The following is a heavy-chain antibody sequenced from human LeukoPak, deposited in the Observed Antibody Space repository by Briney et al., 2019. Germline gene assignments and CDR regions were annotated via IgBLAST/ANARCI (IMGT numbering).Heavy chain of an antibody. CDR2: IIVGSGAT. V-gene: IGHV1-58*01. CDR1: GFTSTNFA. D-gene: IGHD3-16*01. J-gene: IGHJ4*02. CDR3: AADLSNPRMGASYLDS. Sequence: SVEVSCKASGFTSTNFAVQWVRQARGQRLEWIGWIIVGSGATKCAQDFQERVTITRDLSTSTLYMELRSLTSEDTAVYYCAADLSNPRMGASYLDSWGQGTLVTVSS.